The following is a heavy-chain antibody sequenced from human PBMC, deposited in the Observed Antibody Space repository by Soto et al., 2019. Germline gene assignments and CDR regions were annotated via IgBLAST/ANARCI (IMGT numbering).Heavy chain of an antibody. Sequence: PGGSLRLSCAASGFTFSSYAMTWVRHAPGKGLEWVSVISGGGGSTYYADSVKGRFTISRDNSKNTLFLQMNSLRAEDTAAYYCAKQKTNSANSYYHGMDVWGQGTTVTVS. CDR3: AKQKTNSANSYYHGMDV. J-gene: IGHJ6*02. V-gene: IGHV3-23*01. CDR1: GFTFSSYA. D-gene: IGHD5-18*01. CDR2: ISGGGGST.